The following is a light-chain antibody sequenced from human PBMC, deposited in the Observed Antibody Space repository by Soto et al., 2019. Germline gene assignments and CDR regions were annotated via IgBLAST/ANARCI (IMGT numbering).Light chain of an antibody. V-gene: IGLV1-51*01. CDR2: DNN. CDR3: GSWDSSLTYV. Sequence: QSVLTQPPSVSAAPGQKVTIWCSGSSSNIGNNFVTWYQQLPGTAPKLLIYDNNKRPSGIPDRFSGSQSGTSATLGITGLQTGDEAVYYCGSWDSSLTYVFGTGTKVTVL. CDR1: SSNIGNNF. J-gene: IGLJ1*01.